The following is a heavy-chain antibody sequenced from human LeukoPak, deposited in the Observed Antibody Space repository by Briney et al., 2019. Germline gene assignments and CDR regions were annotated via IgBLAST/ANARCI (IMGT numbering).Heavy chain of an antibody. V-gene: IGHV1-24*01. CDR2: FDPEDGET. CDR1: GYTLTELS. Sequence: ASVKVSCKVSGYTLTELSMHWVRQAPGKGLEWMGGFDPEDGETIYAQKFQGRVTMTEDKSTSTAYMELSSLRSEDTAVYYCARFPYYYDSSGSLQGEFDYWGQGTLVTVSS. D-gene: IGHD3-22*01. CDR3: ARFPYYYDSSGSLQGEFDY. J-gene: IGHJ4*02.